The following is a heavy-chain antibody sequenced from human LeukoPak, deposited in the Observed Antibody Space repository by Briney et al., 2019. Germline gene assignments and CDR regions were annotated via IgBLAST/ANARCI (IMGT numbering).Heavy chain of an antibody. V-gene: IGHV3-21*01. J-gene: IGHJ4*02. CDR1: GFTFSIYS. CDR3: ARDDRLPGGDYVPFDY. Sequence: PGGSLRLSCAASGFTFSIYSMNWVRQAPGKGLERVSSISSSSSYIYYADSVKGRFTISRDNAKNSLYLQMNSLRAEDTAVYYCARDDRLPGGDYVPFDYWGQGTLVTVSS. CDR2: ISSSSSYI. D-gene: IGHD4-17*01.